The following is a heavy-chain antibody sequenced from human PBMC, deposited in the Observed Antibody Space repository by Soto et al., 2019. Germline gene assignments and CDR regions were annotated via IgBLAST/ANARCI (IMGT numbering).Heavy chain of an antibody. D-gene: IGHD6-19*01. CDR1: GGSFSGYN. V-gene: IGHV4-34*01. J-gene: IGHJ6*03. Sequence: QVQLQQWGAGLLKPSETLSLTCAVYGGSFSGYNWSWIRQPPGKGLEWIGESSHSGSTNYNPSLKSRVTISVDTSMNQFSLKLSSVTAADTAVYYCARALGWYDAPAVGYYYYMDVWGKGTTVTVSS. CDR3: ARALGWYDAPAVGYYYYMDV. CDR2: SSHSGST.